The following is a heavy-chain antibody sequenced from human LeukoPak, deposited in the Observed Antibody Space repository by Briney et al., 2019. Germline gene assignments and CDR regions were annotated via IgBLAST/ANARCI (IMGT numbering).Heavy chain of an antibody. J-gene: IGHJ4*02. D-gene: IGHD2-15*01. CDR1: GYTFTSYY. CDR2: INPSGGST. CDR3: ARGHGILATGGLIDY. V-gene: IGHV1-46*01. Sequence: ASVKVSCKASGYTFTSYYMHWVRQAPGQGLEWMGIINPSGGSTSYAQKFQGRVTMTRDTSTSTVYMELSSLRSEDTAVYYCARGHGILATGGLIDYWGQGTLVTVSS.